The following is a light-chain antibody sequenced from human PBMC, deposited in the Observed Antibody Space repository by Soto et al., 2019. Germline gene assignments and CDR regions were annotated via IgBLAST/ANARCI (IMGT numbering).Light chain of an antibody. Sequence: QLVLTQSSSASASLGSSVKLTCTLSSGHSSYIIAWHQQQPGKAPRYLMKLEGSGGYNKVSGVSDRFSGSSSGADRYLTISNLQSEDEADYYCETWDSKTRVFGGGTKLTVL. J-gene: IGLJ2*01. CDR2: LEGSGGY. CDR3: ETWDSKTRV. V-gene: IGLV4-60*03. CDR1: SGHSSYI.